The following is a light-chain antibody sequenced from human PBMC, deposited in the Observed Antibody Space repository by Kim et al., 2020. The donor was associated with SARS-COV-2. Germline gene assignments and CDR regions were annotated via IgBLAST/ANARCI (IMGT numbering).Light chain of an antibody. J-gene: IGLJ3*02. Sequence: GKRVTISCSGTSSNLGANYVSWYQQLPGTAPKLLIYDDNKRPSGIPDRFSGSKSGTSATLDITGLQTGDEADYYCGTWDNSLSGGVFGGGTKVTVL. V-gene: IGLV1-51*01. CDR2: DDN. CDR1: SSNLGANY. CDR3: GTWDNSLSGGV.